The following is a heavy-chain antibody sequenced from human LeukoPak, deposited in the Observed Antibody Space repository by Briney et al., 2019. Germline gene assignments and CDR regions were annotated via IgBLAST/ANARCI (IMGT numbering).Heavy chain of an antibody. CDR2: IYYSGST. J-gene: IGHJ4*02. Sequence: SETLSLTCTGSGGSISSSNYYWGWIRPPPGKGLEWIGSIYYSGSTYYNPSLKSRVTISVDTPKNQFSLKLSSVTAADTAVYYCARHSSMTTCNIAYWGRGTVVTVSS. CDR1: GGSISSSNYY. V-gene: IGHV4-39*01. D-gene: IGHD4-17*01. CDR3: ARHSSMTTCNIAY.